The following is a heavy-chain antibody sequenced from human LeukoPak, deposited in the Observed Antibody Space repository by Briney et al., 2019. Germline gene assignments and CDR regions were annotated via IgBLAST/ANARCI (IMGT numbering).Heavy chain of an antibody. V-gene: IGHV3-53*01. D-gene: IGHD3-16*02. J-gene: IGHJ4*02. CDR3: AREPARGGYLH. Sequence: PGGSLRLSCAASGFTVSSNYMSWVRQAPGKGLEWVSVIYGGGSTYYADSVKGRFTISRDNSKNTLYLQMNSLRAEDTAVYYCAREPARGGYLHWGQGTLVTVSS. CDR2: IYGGGST. CDR1: GFTVSSNY.